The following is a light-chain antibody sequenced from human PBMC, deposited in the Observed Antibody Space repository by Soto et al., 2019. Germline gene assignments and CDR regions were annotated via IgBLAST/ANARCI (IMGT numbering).Light chain of an antibody. J-gene: IGKJ1*01. CDR1: QGIGNA. CDR3: LQDINYPWT. V-gene: IGKV1-6*01. Sequence: AVPMTQSPSSLSGSLGGKVTIPFPTSQGIGNALGWYQQKPGKPPKVLIYGASNLQSGVPPRFSGSGSGTDFTLAISSLQPEDSATYDCLQDINYPWTFGQGTKVDIK. CDR2: GAS.